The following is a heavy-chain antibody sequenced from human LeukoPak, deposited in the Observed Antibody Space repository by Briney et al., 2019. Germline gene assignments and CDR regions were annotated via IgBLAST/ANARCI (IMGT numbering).Heavy chain of an antibody. CDR3: ARGTSCHYN. CDR2: IWYDGSNK. J-gene: IGHJ4*02. D-gene: IGHD2-2*01. CDR1: GFTFSSYG. V-gene: IGHV3-33*01. Sequence: GGSLRLSCAASGFTFSSYGMHWVRQAPGKGLEWVAVIWYDGSNKYYADSVKGRFTISRDNSKNTLYLQMNGLRAEDTAVYYCARGTSCHYNWGQGTLVTVSS.